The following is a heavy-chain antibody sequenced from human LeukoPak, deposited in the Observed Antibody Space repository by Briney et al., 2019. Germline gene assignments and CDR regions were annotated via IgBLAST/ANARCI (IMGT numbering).Heavy chain of an antibody. V-gene: IGHV4-4*07. CDR2: IYTSGST. J-gene: IGHJ6*03. Sequence: SETLSLTCTVSGGPFSSYYWSWIRQPAGKGLEWIGRIYTSGSTIYNPSLKSRVTMSVDTSKNQFSLKLSSVTAADTAVYYCARGRYESTRLSAYYYYYMDVWGKGTTVTVSS. CDR1: GGPFSSYY. D-gene: IGHD1-14*01. CDR3: ARGRYESTRLSAYYYYYMDV.